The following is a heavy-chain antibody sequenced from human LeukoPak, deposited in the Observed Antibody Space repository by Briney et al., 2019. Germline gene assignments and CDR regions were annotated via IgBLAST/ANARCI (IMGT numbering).Heavy chain of an antibody. V-gene: IGHV4-59*01. D-gene: IGHD5-24*01. J-gene: IGHJ4*02. CDR3: ARAGRTDGYKSYFDY. CDR1: GGSISSYY. Sequence: PSGTLSLTCTVSGGSISSYYWTWIRRPPGRGLAWIGYIYYSGSMSYNPSLKSRVTISVDTSNNQFSLTLSSVTAADTAVYYCARAGRTDGYKSYFDYWGQGTLVTVSS. CDR2: IYYSGSM.